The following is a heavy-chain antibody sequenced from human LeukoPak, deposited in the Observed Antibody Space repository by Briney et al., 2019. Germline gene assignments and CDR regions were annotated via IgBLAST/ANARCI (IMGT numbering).Heavy chain of an antibody. V-gene: IGHV4-30-2*01. CDR3: ARDLNSGITVTL. Sequence: SETLSLTCAVSGGSVSSGDYSWSWIRQPPGKGLGWIGYIYHSGSTNYNPSLKGRVTISVDRSKNQFSLKLSSVTAADTAVYYCARDLNSGITVTLWGQGTLVTVSS. CDR1: GGSVSSGDYS. J-gene: IGHJ4*02. D-gene: IGHD3-3*01. CDR2: IYHSGST.